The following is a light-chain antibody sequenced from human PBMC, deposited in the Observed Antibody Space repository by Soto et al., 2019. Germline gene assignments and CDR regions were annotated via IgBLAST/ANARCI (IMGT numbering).Light chain of an antibody. CDR1: QSLSGN. Sequence: EIVMTQSPATLAGSPGETVTLSCRASQSLSGNLAWYQQKPGQAPRLLIFRASTRATGVPARFSGRGSGTEFTLTISGLQSEDFAVYFCQQYHNWPPLTFGQGTRLENK. CDR3: QQYHNWPPLT. CDR2: RAS. J-gene: IGKJ5*01. V-gene: IGKV3-15*01.